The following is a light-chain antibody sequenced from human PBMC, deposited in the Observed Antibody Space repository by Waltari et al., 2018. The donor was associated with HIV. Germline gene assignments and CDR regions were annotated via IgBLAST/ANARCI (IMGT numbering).Light chain of an antibody. V-gene: IGLV2-11*01. CDR2: DGG. CDR1: SSDVGGYDF. CDR3: CSYAGNFFV. J-gene: IGLJ1*01. Sequence: QSALTQPRSVSGSPGQSVTISCIGTSSDVGGYDFVSWYQQHPGKAPKLMIYDGGKRPSGVPARFSCSKSGNTASLTSSGLQAEDEADYFCCSYAGNFFVFGTGTQVSVL.